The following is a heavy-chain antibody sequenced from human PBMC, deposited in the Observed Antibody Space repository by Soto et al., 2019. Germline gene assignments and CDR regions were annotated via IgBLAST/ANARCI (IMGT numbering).Heavy chain of an antibody. J-gene: IGHJ4*02. D-gene: IGHD2-15*01. CDR2: IIPILGIA. V-gene: IGHV1-69*04. Sequence: ASVKVSCKASGGTFGSYTISWVRQAPGQGLEWMGRIIPILGIANYAQKFQGRVTITADKSTSTAYMELSSLRSEDTAVYYCAKEVVVAAIFWGFDYWGQGTLVTVSS. CDR3: AKEVVVAAIFWGFDY. CDR1: GGTFGSYT.